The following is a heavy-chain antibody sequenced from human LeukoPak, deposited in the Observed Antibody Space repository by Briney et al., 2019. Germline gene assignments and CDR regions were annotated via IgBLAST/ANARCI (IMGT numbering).Heavy chain of an antibody. CDR3: VRELRGARRWFDP. CDR2: ISSSDSTK. V-gene: IGHV3-48*03. Sequence: GGSLRLSCAASGFTFSSYEMNWVRQAPGKGLEWVLYISSSDSTKYYADSVKGRFTISRDNAKNSLHLQMNSLRAEDTAVYYCVRELRGARRWFDPWGQGTLVTVSS. D-gene: IGHD3-10*01. J-gene: IGHJ5*02. CDR1: GFTFSSYE.